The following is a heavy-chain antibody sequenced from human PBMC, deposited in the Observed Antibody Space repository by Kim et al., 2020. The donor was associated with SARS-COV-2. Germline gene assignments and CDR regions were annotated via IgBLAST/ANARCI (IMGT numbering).Heavy chain of an antibody. J-gene: IGHJ6*02. V-gene: IGHV4-34*01. D-gene: IGHD3-22*01. CDR1: GGSFSGYY. CDR3: ARGSEGITMIVVVKAYYYYGMDV. Sequence: SETLSLTCAVYGGSFSGYYWSWIRQPPGKGLEWIGEINHSGSTNYNPSLKSRVTISVDTSKNQFSLKLSSVTAADTAVYYCARGSEGITMIVVVKAYYYYGMDVWGQGTTVTVSS. CDR2: INHSGST.